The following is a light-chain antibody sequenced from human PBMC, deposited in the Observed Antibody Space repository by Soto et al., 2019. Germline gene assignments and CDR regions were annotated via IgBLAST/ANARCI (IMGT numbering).Light chain of an antibody. CDR2: ASS. CDR1: QSVTSY. V-gene: IGKV3-20*01. Sequence: EIVLTQSPGTLSLSPGERATLSCRASQSVTSYLAWYQQKPGLAPRLLIYASSTGATGIPDRFSGGGSGTDFTLTISRLEPEDFAVYYCQQYATSQTFGQGTKVEI. CDR3: QQYATSQT. J-gene: IGKJ1*01.